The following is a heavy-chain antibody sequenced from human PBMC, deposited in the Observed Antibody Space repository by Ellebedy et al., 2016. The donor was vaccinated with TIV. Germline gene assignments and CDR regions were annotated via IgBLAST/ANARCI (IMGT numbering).Heavy chain of an antibody. CDR1: GGSISSSSYY. J-gene: IGHJ6*03. V-gene: IGHV4-39*07. CDR3: ATRGVMDCSSTSCHGVDYYYMDV. Sequence: SETLSLTXTVSGGSISSSSYYWGWIRQPPGKGLEWIGSIYYSGSTYYNPSLKSRVTISVDTSKNQFSLKLSSVTAADTAVYYCATRGVMDCSSTSCHGVDYYYMDVWGKGTTVTVSS. D-gene: IGHD2-2*01. CDR2: IYYSGST.